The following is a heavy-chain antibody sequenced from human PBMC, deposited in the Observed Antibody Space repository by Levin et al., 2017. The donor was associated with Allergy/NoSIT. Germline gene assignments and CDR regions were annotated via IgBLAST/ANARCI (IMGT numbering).Heavy chain of an antibody. CDR3: AKCDDMTTVTTLNY. D-gene: IGHD4-11*01. J-gene: IGHJ4*02. CDR2: ISGSGGST. V-gene: IGHV3-23*01. CDR1: GFTFSSYA. Sequence: ASVKVSCAASGFTFSSYAMSWVRQAPGKGLEWVSAISGSGGSTYYADSVKGRFTISRDNSKNTLYLQMNSLRAEDTAVYYCAKCDDMTTVTTLNYWGQGTLVTVSS.